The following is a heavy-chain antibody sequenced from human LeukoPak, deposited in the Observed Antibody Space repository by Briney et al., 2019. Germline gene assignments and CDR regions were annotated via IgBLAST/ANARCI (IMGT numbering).Heavy chain of an antibody. V-gene: IGHV1-46*01. CDR3: ARDREGQTYWFDP. J-gene: IGHJ5*02. CDR2: INPSGGST. CDR1: GYTFTSYG. Sequence: ASVKVSCKASGYTFTSYGISWVRQAPGQGLEWMGIINPSGGSTSYAQKFQGRVTMTRDTSTSTVYMELSSLRSEDTAVYYCARDREGQTYWFDPWGQGTLVTVSS.